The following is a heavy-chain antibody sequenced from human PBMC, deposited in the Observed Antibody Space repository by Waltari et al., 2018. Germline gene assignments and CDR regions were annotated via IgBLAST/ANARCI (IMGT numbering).Heavy chain of an antibody. J-gene: IGHJ4*02. Sequence: EVQLVESGGGLVKPGGSLRLSCAASGFTFSTYTINWVRQAPGKGLEWVSSISSGIDYKYYADSLKGRFTISRDNAKKSVYLRMNSLRVEDTAVYYCARVGRGYSTGLDYWGQGTLVTVSS. CDR2: ISSGIDYK. CDR1: GFTFSTYT. D-gene: IGHD6-19*01. CDR3: ARVGRGYSTGLDY. V-gene: IGHV3-21*01.